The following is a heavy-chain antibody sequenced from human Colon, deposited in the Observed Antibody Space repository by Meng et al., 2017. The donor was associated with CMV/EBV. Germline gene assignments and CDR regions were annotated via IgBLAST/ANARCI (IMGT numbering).Heavy chain of an antibody. V-gene: IGHV4-34*01. CDR2: INHSGST. Sequence: GSLRLSCAVYGGSFSGYYWSWIRQPPGKGLEWIGEINHSGSTNYNPSLKSRVTISVDTSKNQFSLKLSSVTAADTAVYYCARGGNWNYYGMDVWGQGTTVTVS. CDR1: GGSFSGYY. J-gene: IGHJ6*02. CDR3: ARGGNWNYYGMDV. D-gene: IGHD1-1*01.